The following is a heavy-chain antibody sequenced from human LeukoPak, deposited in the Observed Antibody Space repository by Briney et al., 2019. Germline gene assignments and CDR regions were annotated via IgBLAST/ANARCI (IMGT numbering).Heavy chain of an antibody. CDR3: ARERIGGGYYDILTGDEP. CDR1: GYTFTSYG. V-gene: IGHV1-18*01. J-gene: IGHJ5*02. D-gene: IGHD3-9*01. CDR2: ISAYNGNT. Sequence: GASVKVSCTASGYTFTSYGISWVRHAPGQGLEWMGWISAYNGNTNYAQKLQGRVTMTTDTSTSTAYMELRSLRSDDTAVYYCARERIGGGYYDILTGDEPWGQGTLVTVSS.